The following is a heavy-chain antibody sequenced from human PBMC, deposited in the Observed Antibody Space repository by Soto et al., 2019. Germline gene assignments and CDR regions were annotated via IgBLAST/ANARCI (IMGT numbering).Heavy chain of an antibody. Sequence: GGSLRLSCAASGFTFSSYGMHWVRQAPGKGLEWVAVISYDGSKKYYADSVKGRFTISRDNSKNTLYLQMNSLRAEDTAVYYCAKRITIFSYYYYGMDVWGQGTTVTVSS. D-gene: IGHD3-3*01. CDR3: AKRITIFSYYYYGMDV. V-gene: IGHV3-30*18. J-gene: IGHJ6*02. CDR2: ISYDGSKK. CDR1: GFTFSSYG.